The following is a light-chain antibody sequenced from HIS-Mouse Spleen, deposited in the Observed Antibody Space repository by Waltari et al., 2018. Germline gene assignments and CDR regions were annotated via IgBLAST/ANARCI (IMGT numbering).Light chain of an antibody. J-gene: IGLJ2*01. CDR1: ALPKKY. Sequence: SYELTQPPSVSVSPGQTARITCSGDALPKKYAYWYQQKSGQAPVLVIYEDSKRPSGIPERLSGFRSGRMATLTISGAQVEDEADDYCYSTDSSGNHRVFGVGTKLTVL. V-gene: IGLV3-10*01. CDR3: YSTDSSGNHRV. CDR2: EDS.